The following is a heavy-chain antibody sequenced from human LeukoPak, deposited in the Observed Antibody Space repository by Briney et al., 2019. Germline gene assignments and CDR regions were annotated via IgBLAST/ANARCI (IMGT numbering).Heavy chain of an antibody. J-gene: IGHJ5*02. Sequence: PSETLSLTCTVSGGSISRYFWSWIRQPPGKGLEWIGYIYYSGSTIYNPSLKSRVTISVDTSKNQFSLKLSSVTAADTAVYYCARKRGYSYGRHTWFDPWGQGTLVTVSS. CDR1: GGSISRYF. D-gene: IGHD5-18*01. CDR3: ARKRGYSYGRHTWFDP. V-gene: IGHV4-59*01. CDR2: IYYSGST.